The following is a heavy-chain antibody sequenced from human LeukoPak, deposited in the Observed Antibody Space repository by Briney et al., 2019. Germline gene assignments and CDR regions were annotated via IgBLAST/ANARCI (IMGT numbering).Heavy chain of an antibody. D-gene: IGHD5-12*01. CDR1: GYNFIGHG. V-gene: IGHV1-2*02. Sequence: ASVKVSCKASGYNFIGHGISWVRQAPGQGLEWMGWINPNSGGTNYAQKFQGRVTMTRDTSISTAYMELSRLRSDDTAVYYCASGIVATSDFDYWGQGTLVTVSS. CDR3: ASGIVATSDFDY. J-gene: IGHJ4*02. CDR2: INPNSGGT.